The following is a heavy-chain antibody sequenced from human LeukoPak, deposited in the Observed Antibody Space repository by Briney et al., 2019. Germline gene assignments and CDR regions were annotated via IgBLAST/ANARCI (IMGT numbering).Heavy chain of an antibody. D-gene: IGHD5-18*01. Sequence: GGSLRLSCAASGFTFSSYSMTWVRQAPGKGLEWVSSISSSSSYIYYADSVKGRFTISRDNAKNSLYLQMNSLRAEDTAVYYCAREGGVSTAMVRYYYYGMDVWGQGTTVTVSS. V-gene: IGHV3-21*01. CDR1: GFTFSSYS. CDR2: ISSSSSYI. J-gene: IGHJ6*02. CDR3: AREGGVSTAMVRYYYYGMDV.